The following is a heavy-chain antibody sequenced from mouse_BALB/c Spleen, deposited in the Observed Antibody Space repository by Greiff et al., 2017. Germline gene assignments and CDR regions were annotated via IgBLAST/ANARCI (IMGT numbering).Heavy chain of an antibody. D-gene: IGHD2-1*01. CDR3: ARGYYGNYGDYAMDY. CDR2: ILPGSGST. V-gene: IGHV1-9*01. Sequence: QVQLKESGAELMKPGASVKISCKATGYTFSSYWIEWVKQRPGHGLEWIGEILPGSGSTNYNEKFKGKATFTADTSSNTAYMQLSSLTSEDSAVYYCARGYYGNYGDYAMDYWGQGTSVTVSS. J-gene: IGHJ4*01. CDR1: GYTFSSYW.